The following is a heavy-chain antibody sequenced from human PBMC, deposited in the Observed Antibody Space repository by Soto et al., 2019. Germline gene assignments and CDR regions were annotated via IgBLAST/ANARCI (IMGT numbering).Heavy chain of an antibody. CDR3: ARDLSHTAMVKYYFDY. CDR1: GFTVSSYA. V-gene: IGHV3-30-3*01. D-gene: IGHD5-18*01. Sequence: PGGSLRLSCAASGFTVSSYAMHWVRQAPGKGLEWVAVISYDGINKYYADSVKGRFTISRDNSKNTLDLQRNSLRAEDTAVYYCARDLSHTAMVKYYFDYWGQGTLVTVSS. J-gene: IGHJ4*02. CDR2: ISYDGINK.